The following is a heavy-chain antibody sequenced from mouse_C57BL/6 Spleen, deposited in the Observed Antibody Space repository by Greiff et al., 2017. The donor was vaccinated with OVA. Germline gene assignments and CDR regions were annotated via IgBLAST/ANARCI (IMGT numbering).Heavy chain of an antibody. Sequence: QVQLQQSGPELVKPGASVKISCKASGYAFSSSWMNWVKQRPGKGLEWIGQIYPGDGDTNYNGKFKGKATLTADKSSSTAYMQLSSLTSEDSAVDDCARDVSYYDPYFDYWGQGTTLTVSS. V-gene: IGHV1-82*01. J-gene: IGHJ2*01. CDR2: IYPGDGDT. D-gene: IGHD2-4*01. CDR3: ARDVSYYDPYFDY. CDR1: GYAFSSSW.